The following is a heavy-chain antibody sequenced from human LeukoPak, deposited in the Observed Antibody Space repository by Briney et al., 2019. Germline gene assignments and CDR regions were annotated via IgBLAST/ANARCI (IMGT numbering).Heavy chain of an antibody. CDR2: ISSSSSTI. Sequence: GGSLRLSCAASGFTFSSYSMNWVRQAPGKGLEWVSYISSSSSTIYYADSVKGRFTISRDNAKNSLYLQMNSLRVEDTAVYYCAREDCSSTSCYAASFDYWGQGTLVTVSS. CDR1: GFTFSSYS. J-gene: IGHJ4*02. V-gene: IGHV3-48*01. CDR3: AREDCSSTSCYAASFDY. D-gene: IGHD2-2*01.